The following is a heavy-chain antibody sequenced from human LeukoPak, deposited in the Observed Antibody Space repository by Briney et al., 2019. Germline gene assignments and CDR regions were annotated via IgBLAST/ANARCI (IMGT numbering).Heavy chain of an antibody. CDR2: ILYDGSNE. D-gene: IGHD5-24*01. Sequence: GRSLRLSCAASGFTFSNYAMHWVRQAPGKGLEWVAVILYDGSNEYSADSVKGRFTISRDNSKNTLFLQMNSLKDEDTAVYYCAREGRWVQFRGFDYWGQGTLVTVSS. V-gene: IGHV3-30*04. CDR1: GFTFSNYA. J-gene: IGHJ4*02. CDR3: AREGRWVQFRGFDY.